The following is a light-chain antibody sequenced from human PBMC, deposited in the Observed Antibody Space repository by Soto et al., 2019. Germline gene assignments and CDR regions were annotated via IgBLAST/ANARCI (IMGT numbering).Light chain of an antibody. CDR3: QQYNSYSPLT. V-gene: IGKV1-5*01. Sequence: DIQLTQSPSTLSASVGDRVPITCRASQSIRSWLAWYQQKPGKAPKLLIYDASSLESGVPSRFSGSGSGTEFTLTISRLQPDDFATYYCQQYNSYSPLTCGGGTKVEIK. CDR1: QSIRSW. CDR2: DAS. J-gene: IGKJ4*01.